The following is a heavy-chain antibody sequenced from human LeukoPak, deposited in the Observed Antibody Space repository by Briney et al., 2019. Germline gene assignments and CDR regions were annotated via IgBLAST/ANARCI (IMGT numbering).Heavy chain of an antibody. CDR1: IESFSGYH. J-gene: IGHJ4*02. D-gene: IGHD3-9*01. V-gene: IGHV4-34*01. Sequence: SETLSLTCAVYIESFSGYHWNWIRQTPGKGLEWIGEISDSGTTNINPSLKSRVTISVDTSKNQFSLKLSSVTAADTAVYYCARGPYYDILTGYQHYFDYWGQGTLVTVSS. CDR2: ISDSGTT. CDR3: ARGPYYDILTGYQHYFDY.